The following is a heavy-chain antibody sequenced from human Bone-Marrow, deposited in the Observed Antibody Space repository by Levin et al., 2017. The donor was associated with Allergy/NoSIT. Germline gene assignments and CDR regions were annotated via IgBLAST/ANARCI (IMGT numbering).Heavy chain of an antibody. Sequence: PSETLSLTCTVSGGSISSGGYYWSWIRQHPGKGLEWIGYIYYSGSTYYNPSLKSRVTISVDTSKNQFSLKLSSVTAADTAVYYCARGRVGDYFDYWGQGTLVTVSS. J-gene: IGHJ4*02. D-gene: IGHD3-10*01. CDR1: GGSISSGGYY. CDR2: IYYSGST. CDR3: ARGRVGDYFDY. V-gene: IGHV4-31*03.